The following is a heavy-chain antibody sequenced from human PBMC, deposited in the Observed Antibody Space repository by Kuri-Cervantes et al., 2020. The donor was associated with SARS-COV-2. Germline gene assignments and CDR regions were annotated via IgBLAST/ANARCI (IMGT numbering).Heavy chain of an antibody. J-gene: IGHJ4*02. V-gene: IGHV3-53*01. CDR3: ARSTVGFDS. Sequence: GEALKISCAASGFSVRSNYMSWVRQAPGKGLEWVSSIYSSGSTYYADSVKGRFTSSRENYKNTVYLQLNSLRVEDTAVYYCARSTVGFDSWGQGTLVTVYS. CDR1: GFSVRSNY. D-gene: IGHD4-23*01. CDR2: IYSSGST.